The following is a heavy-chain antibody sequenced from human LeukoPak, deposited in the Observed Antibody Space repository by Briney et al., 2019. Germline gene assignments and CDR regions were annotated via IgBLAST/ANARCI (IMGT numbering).Heavy chain of an antibody. CDR1: GGSISSYY. CDR3: ARPYRSGWSGSFDY. D-gene: IGHD6-19*01. Sequence: SEALSLTCTVSGGSISSYYWSWIRQPPGKGLEWIGNIHYSGSTKYYPSLKSRVTILVDTSRNQLSLRMSSVTAADTVVYYCARPYRSGWSGSFDYWGQGTLVTVSS. J-gene: IGHJ4*02. CDR2: IHYSGST. V-gene: IGHV4-59*01.